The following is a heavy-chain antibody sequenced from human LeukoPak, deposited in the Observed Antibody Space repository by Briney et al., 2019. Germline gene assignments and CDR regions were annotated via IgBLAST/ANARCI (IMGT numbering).Heavy chain of an antibody. CDR3: AREGYSYISEGFDY. V-gene: IGHV4-39*07. Sequence: PSETLSLTCTVSGCSIRSSNYYWGWVRQPPGNGLEWIGSIYYSGGTYYNPSLKSRVTISVDTSRNQFSLKLTSVTAADTAVYYCAREGYSYISEGFDYWGQGTLVTVSS. CDR1: GCSIRSSNYY. D-gene: IGHD5-18*01. J-gene: IGHJ4*02. CDR2: IYYSGGT.